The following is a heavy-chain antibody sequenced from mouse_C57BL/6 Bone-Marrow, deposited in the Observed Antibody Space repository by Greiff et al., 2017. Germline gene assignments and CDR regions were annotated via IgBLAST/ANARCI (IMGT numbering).Heavy chain of an antibody. Sequence: EVQLQESGPELVKPGASVKIPCKASGYTFTDYNMDWVKQSHGKSLEWIGDINPNNGGSIYNQKFKGKATLTVDKSSSTAYMELRSLTSEDTAVYYCARITTVEAYDFGNRGPGATLSVSS. CDR3: ARITTVEAYDFGN. CDR2: INPNNGGS. J-gene: IGHJ2*01. D-gene: IGHD1-1*01. CDR1: GYTFTDYN. V-gene: IGHV1-18*01.